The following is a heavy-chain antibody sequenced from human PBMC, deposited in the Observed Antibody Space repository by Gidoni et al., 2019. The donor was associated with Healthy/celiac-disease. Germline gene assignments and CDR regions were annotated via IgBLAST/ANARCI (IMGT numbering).Heavy chain of an antibody. D-gene: IGHD6-19*01. CDR1: GFTFSSYG. CDR3: ARESEASGWFRDYYYYGMDV. CDR2: IWYDGSNK. V-gene: IGHV3-33*08. J-gene: IGHJ6*02. Sequence: QVQLVESGGGVVQPGRSLRLSCAASGFTFSSYGMHWVRQAPGKGLEWVAVIWYDGSNKYYADSVKGRFTISRDNSKNTLYLQMNSLRAEDTAVYYCARESEASGWFRDYYYYGMDVWGQGTTVTVSS.